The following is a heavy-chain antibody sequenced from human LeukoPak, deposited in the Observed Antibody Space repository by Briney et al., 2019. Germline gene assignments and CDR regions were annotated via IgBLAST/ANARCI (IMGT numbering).Heavy chain of an antibody. CDR3: TTGEGYYYYYMDV. D-gene: IGHD1-26*01. CDR2: IKSKTDGGTT. CDR1: GFTFSNAW. J-gene: IGHJ6*03. V-gene: IGHV3-15*01. Sequence: PGGSLRLSCAASGFTFSNAWMSCVRQAPGKGLEWVGRIKSKTDGGTTDYAAPVKGRFTISRDDSKNTLYLQMNSLKTEDTAVYYCTTGEGYYYYYMDVWGKGTTVTVSS.